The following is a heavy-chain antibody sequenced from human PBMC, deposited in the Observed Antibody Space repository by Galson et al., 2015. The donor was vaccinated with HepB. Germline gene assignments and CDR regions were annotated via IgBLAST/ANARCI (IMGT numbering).Heavy chain of an antibody. CDR1: GGTFSSYA. Sequence: SVKVSCKASGGTFSSYAISWVRQAPGQGLEWMGGIIPIFGTANYAQKFQGRVTMTTDTSTSTAYMELRSLRSDDTAVYYCAILRANYDILTGYYTTDYWGQGTLVTVSS. CDR3: AILRANYDILTGYYTTDY. J-gene: IGHJ4*02. V-gene: IGHV1-69*05. D-gene: IGHD3-9*01. CDR2: IIPIFGTA.